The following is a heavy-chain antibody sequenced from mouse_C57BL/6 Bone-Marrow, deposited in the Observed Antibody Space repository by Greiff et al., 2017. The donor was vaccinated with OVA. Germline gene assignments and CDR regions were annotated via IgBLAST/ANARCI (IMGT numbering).Heavy chain of an antibody. CDR1: GYTFTSYW. D-gene: IGHD1-1*01. J-gene: IGHJ2*01. CDR3: ARRGDGSHSFDY. CDR2: IDPSDSYT. Sequence: QVQLQQPGAELVMPGASVKLSCKASGYTFTSYWMHWVKQRPGQGLEWIGEIDPSDSYTNYNQKFKGKSTLTVDKSSSTAYMQLSSLTSEDSAVDYCARRGDGSHSFDYWGQGTTLTVSS. V-gene: IGHV1-69*01.